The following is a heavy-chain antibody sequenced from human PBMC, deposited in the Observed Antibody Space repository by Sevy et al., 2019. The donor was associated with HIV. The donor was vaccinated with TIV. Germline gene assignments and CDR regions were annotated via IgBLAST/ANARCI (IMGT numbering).Heavy chain of an antibody. D-gene: IGHD4-17*01. Sequence: ASVKVSCKASGYTFSDYYIHWVRQAPGQGLEWMAWINPNDGVTHYAQRFQGGVTLTRDTSVSTAYMDQRGLRYDDTAIYYCARLTTRPTSDLYGMDVWGQGTPVTVSS. CDR3: ARLTTRPTSDLYGMDV. CDR2: INPNDGVT. J-gene: IGHJ6*02. CDR1: GYTFSDYY. V-gene: IGHV1-2*02.